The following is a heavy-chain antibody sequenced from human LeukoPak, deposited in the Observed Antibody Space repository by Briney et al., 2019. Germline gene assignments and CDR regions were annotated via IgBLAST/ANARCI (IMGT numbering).Heavy chain of an antibody. CDR1: GFTFSDFY. V-gene: IGHV3-72*01. CDR3: VRGYNSFDS. Sequence: GGSLRLSCAISGFTFSDFYMDWVRQAPGRGLEWVGRTTDKATGHITLYAASVRGRFTVSRDESANSLYLQMNSLQIDDTAIYYCVRGYNSFDSWGQGTLVTVSS. CDR2: TTDKATGHIT. J-gene: IGHJ4*02. D-gene: IGHD3-22*01.